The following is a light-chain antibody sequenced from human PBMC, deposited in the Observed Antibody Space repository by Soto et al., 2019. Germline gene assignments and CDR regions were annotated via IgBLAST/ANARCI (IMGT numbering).Light chain of an antibody. CDR1: QSVSSSY. CDR3: QQYGTLPRT. CDR2: GAS. V-gene: IGKV3-20*01. Sequence: EIVLTQSPGTLSLSPGERATLSCRASQSVSSSYFAWYQQKPGQAPRLLIYGASSRATGIPDRFSGSGSGTDFSLTISRLEPEDVAVYYCQQYGTLPRTFGQGTKLEIK. J-gene: IGKJ2*01.